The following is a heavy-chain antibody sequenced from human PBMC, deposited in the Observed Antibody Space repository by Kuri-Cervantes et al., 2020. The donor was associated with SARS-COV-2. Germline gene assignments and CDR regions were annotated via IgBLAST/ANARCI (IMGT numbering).Heavy chain of an antibody. CDR2: ISSSGSTI. V-gene: IGHV3-11*04. J-gene: IGHJ5*02. CDR1: GFTFSDYY. Sequence: GGSLRLSCAASGFTFSDYYMSWIRQAPGKGLEWVSYISSSGSTIYYADSVKGRFTISRDNAKNSLYLQMNSLRVEDTAVYYCAREQLVPYNWFDPWGQGTLVTVSS. CDR3: AREQLVPYNWFDP. D-gene: IGHD6-6*01.